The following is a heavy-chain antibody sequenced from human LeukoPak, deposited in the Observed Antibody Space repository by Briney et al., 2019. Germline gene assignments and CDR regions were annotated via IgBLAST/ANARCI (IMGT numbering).Heavy chain of an antibody. CDR3: AKAGIGVVGYFDY. Sequence: GGSLRLSCAASGFTFNSYATSWVRQAPGKGLEWVSAIRGSGGGTYYADSVKGRFTISRDNSKNTLYLQMNSLRDEDTALYYCAKAGIGVVGYFDYWGQGTLVTVSS. CDR2: IRGSGGGT. D-gene: IGHD6-19*01. V-gene: IGHV3-23*01. J-gene: IGHJ4*02. CDR1: GFTFNSYA.